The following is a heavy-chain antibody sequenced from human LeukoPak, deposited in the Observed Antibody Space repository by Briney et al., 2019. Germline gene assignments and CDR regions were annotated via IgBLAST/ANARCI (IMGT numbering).Heavy chain of an antibody. CDR2: ISSSGSAI. V-gene: IGHV3-48*03. CDR3: ERALGGDFWSGYYTGNY. CDR1: GFTFDDYA. J-gene: IGHJ4*02. Sequence: GGSLRLSCAASGFTFDDYAMHWVRQAPGKGLEWVSCISSSGSAIYYADSVKGRFTISRDNAKSSLYLQMNSLRAEDTAVYYCERALGGDFWSGYYTGNYWGQGTLVTVSS. D-gene: IGHD3-3*01.